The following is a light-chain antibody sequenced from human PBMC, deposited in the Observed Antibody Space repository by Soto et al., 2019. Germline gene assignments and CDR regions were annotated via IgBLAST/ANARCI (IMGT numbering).Light chain of an antibody. V-gene: IGKV3-15*01. CDR3: QKYNQWPWT. Sequence: VVMTQCPATLSVSPGERVLLSCRASQSLGTSLAWYHHKPGQAPRLLLYEASIRATGIPARFSGDGSGTEFTLTISSLQSEDFGIYYCQKYNQWPWTFGPGTKVDI. J-gene: IGKJ1*01. CDR2: EAS. CDR1: QSLGTS.